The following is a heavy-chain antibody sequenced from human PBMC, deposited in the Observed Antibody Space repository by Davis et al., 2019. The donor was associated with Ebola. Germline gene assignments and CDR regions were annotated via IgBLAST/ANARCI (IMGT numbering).Heavy chain of an antibody. CDR2: IIPIFGTA. CDR3: ARGYADYHKEFDY. V-gene: IGHV1-69*05. D-gene: IGHD4-17*01. J-gene: IGHJ4*02. Sequence: AASVKVSCKASGGTFSSYAISWVRQAPGQGLEWMGGIIPIFGTANYAQKFQGRVTMTRDTSITTAYMELTSLTSEDTAVYYCARGYADYHKEFDYWGQGALVTVSS. CDR1: GGTFSSYA.